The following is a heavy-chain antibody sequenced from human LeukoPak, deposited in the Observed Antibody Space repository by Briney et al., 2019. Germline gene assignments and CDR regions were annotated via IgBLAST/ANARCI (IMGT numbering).Heavy chain of an antibody. D-gene: IGHD2-21*01. V-gene: IGHV3-21*01. Sequence: GGSLRVSWAASGFTFSRYSMNWVRQAPGKGLEWVSSISSSSTYKYFADSVKGRFTISRDNAKNSLYLQMNSLTAEDTAVYFFPRERRGIDAFYIWGQGTMVTVSS. J-gene: IGHJ3*02. CDR2: ISSSSTYK. CDR3: PRERRGIDAFYI. CDR1: GFTFSRYS.